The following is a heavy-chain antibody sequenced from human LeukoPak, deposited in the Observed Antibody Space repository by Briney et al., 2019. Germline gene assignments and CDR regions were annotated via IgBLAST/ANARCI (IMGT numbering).Heavy chain of an antibody. J-gene: IGHJ6*03. Sequence: ASVKVSCKASGGTFSSYAISWVRQAPGQGLEWMGGIIPIFGTANYAQKFQGRVTITADKSTSTAYMELSSLRSEDTAVYYCVYSSGWYGEYYYYYMDVWGKGTTVTVSS. CDR3: VYSSGWYGEYYYYYMDV. CDR2: IIPIFGTA. V-gene: IGHV1-69*06. D-gene: IGHD6-19*01. CDR1: GGTFSSYA.